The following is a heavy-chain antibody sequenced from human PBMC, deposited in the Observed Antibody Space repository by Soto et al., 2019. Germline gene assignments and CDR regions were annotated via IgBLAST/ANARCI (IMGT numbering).Heavy chain of an antibody. V-gene: IGHV3-23*01. Sequence: EVQLLESGGGLVQPGGSLRLSCAASGFTFSSYAMSWVRQAPGKGLEWVSAISGSGGSTYYADSVKGRFTISRDNSKNTRYLQMNSLRAEDTAVYYCAMTVGATTGFDYWGQGTLVTVSS. CDR1: GFTFSSYA. J-gene: IGHJ4*02. D-gene: IGHD1-26*01. CDR3: AMTVGATTGFDY. CDR2: ISGSGGST.